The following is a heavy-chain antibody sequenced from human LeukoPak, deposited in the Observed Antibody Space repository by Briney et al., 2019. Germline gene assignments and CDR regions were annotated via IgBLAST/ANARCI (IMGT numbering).Heavy chain of an antibody. V-gene: IGHV3-7*03. Sequence: GGSLRLSCAATGFNFRKHRMNWVRQTIGKGLECLAKMQKTAYEMHYVDSVKGRFTISRDNSKNTLYLQMNSLRAEDTALYYCAKSRLSGINDAFDIWGQGTMVTVSS. CDR2: MQKTAYEM. D-gene: IGHD3-3*01. J-gene: IGHJ3*02. CDR1: GFNFRKHR. CDR3: AKSRLSGINDAFDI.